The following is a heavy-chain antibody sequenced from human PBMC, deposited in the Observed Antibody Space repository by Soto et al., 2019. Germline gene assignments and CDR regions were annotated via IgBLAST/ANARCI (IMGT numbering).Heavy chain of an antibody. D-gene: IGHD1-1*01. Sequence: QVHLQESGPGLVKPSETLSLTCTVSGGSISSYYWSWIRQPPGKGLESIGYIYYSGRTNYHPSLRSRVTISVDTSKNQFSLKLSSVTAADTAVYYCARGGATGTYYYYYYMDVWGKGTTVTVSS. V-gene: IGHV4-59*01. CDR2: IYYSGRT. CDR3: ARGGATGTYYYYYYMDV. CDR1: GGSISSYY. J-gene: IGHJ6*03.